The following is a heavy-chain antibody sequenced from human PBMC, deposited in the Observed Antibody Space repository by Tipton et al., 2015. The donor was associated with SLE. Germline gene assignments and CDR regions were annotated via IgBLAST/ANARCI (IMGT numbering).Heavy chain of an antibody. V-gene: IGHV4-59*01. CDR2: IYYSGST. J-gene: IGHJ6*03. Sequence: TLSLTCIVSGGSLSSYYWSWIRQPPGKGLEWIGYIYYSGSTNYNPSLKSRVTISVDTSKNQFSLKLSSVTAADTAVYYCASTTIFGGYYYYMDVWGQGTTVTVSS. D-gene: IGHD3-3*01. CDR1: GGSLSSYY. CDR3: ASTTIFGGYYYYMDV.